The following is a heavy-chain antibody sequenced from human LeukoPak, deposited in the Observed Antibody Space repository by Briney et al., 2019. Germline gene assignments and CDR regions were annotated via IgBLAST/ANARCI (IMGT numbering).Heavy chain of an antibody. V-gene: IGHV1-69*13. J-gene: IGHJ4*02. CDR2: IIPIFGTA. CDR3: ARGYDSSGYYYGEEGYYFDY. D-gene: IGHD3-22*01. CDR1: GGTFSSYA. Sequence: SVKVSCKASGGTFSSYAISWVRQAPGQGLEWMGGIIPIFGTANYAQKFQGRVTITADESTSTAYMELSSLRSEDTAVYYCARGYDSSGYYYGEEGYYFDYWGQGTLVTVSS.